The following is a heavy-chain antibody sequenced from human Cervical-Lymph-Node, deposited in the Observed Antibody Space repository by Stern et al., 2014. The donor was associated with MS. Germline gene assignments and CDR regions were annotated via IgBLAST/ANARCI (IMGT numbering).Heavy chain of an antibody. V-gene: IGHV3-30*04. CDR3: ATSLRFFDWLDN. J-gene: IGHJ4*02. CDR2: ISYDGRNK. D-gene: IGHD3-9*01. CDR1: GFILRDSA. Sequence: QVQLVQSGGGVVQPGRSLRLSCAASGFILRDSAMHWVRQAPGKGLEWVAVISYDGRNKLYSDSVKGRFSISRDTSKNALSLQMNSLRAEDTAMYYCATSLRFFDWLDNWGQGILVTVSS.